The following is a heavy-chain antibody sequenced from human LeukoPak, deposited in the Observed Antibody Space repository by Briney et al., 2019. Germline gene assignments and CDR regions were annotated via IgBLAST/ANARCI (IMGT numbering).Heavy chain of an antibody. V-gene: IGHV1-46*01. J-gene: IGHJ4*02. CDR3: ARVGWELLSLDY. CDR2: INPSGGST. Sequence: ASVKVSCKTSGYTFTSYYMHWVRQAPGQGLEWMGIINPSGGSTSYAQKFQGRVTMTRDTSTSTVYMELSSLRSEDTAVYCCARVGWELLSLDYWGQGTLVTVSS. CDR1: GYTFTSYY. D-gene: IGHD1-26*01.